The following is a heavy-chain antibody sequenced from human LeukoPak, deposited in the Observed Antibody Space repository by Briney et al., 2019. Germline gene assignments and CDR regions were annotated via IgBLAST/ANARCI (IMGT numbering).Heavy chain of an antibody. CDR1: GGTFNNYA. J-gene: IGHJ4*02. Sequence: SAKVSRKASGGTFNNYAINWMRQAPGQGLEWMGGIIPFFATTNYAQTFQGRVTITADGSTSTAYMELSSLRSEDTAVYYCARSPGIAAARVDRYFDSWGQGTLVTVSS. V-gene: IGHV1-69*13. CDR3: ARSPGIAAARVDRYFDS. CDR2: IIPFFATT. D-gene: IGHD6-13*01.